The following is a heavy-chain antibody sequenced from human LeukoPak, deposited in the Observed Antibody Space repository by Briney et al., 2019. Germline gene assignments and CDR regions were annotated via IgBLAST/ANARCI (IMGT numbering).Heavy chain of an antibody. CDR3: AAGPVQLWLARDFDY. Sequence: PGGSLRLSCAASGFTVSSNYMSWVRQAPGKGLEWVSVIYSGGSTYYADSVKGRFTISRDNSKNTLYLQMNSLRAEDTAVYYCAAGPVQLWLARDFDYWGQGTLVTVSS. V-gene: IGHV3-66*01. CDR1: GFTVSSNY. CDR2: IYSGGST. J-gene: IGHJ4*02. D-gene: IGHD5-18*01.